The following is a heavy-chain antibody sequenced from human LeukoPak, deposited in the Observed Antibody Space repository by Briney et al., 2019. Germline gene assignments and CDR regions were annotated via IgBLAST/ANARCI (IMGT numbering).Heavy chain of an antibody. D-gene: IGHD1-14*01. CDR1: GFSVASNY. Sequence: GGSLRLSCAASGFSVASNYMSWVRQAPGKGLEWVSLIYSGGSTYYADSVKDRFIISRDNSKNTLYLQMHSLRAEDTAVYYCAMVEPGWSTSWGQGTLVTVSS. CDR2: IYSGGST. CDR3: AMVEPGWSTS. J-gene: IGHJ5*02. V-gene: IGHV3-53*01.